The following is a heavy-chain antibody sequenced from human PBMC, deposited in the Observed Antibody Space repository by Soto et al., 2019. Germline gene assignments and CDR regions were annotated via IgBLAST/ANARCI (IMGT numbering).Heavy chain of an antibody. D-gene: IGHD1-26*01. CDR3: ARGLGPDV. CDR2: IGSSGSTI. J-gene: IGHJ6*04. CDR1: GFSFSSFS. Sequence: EVQLVESGGGLVQPGGSLRLSCAASGFSFSSFSMNWVRQAPGKGPEWGAYIGSSGSTIYYADSVKGRFTISRDKAKNSVYLQMNSLRADDTAVYYCARGLGPDVWGKGTTVTVSS. V-gene: IGHV3-48*01.